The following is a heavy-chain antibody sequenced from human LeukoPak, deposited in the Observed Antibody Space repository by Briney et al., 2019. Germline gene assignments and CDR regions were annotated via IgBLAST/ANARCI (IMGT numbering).Heavy chain of an antibody. Sequence: GGSLRLSCEASGFSFPYGMSWVRQAPGKGLEWVSGITNSGENTYYADSVKGRFTISRDNSKNTLYLQMNSLRAEDTAVYYCAKAGTIVGAMKAHFDYWGQGTLVTVSS. J-gene: IGHJ4*02. CDR3: AKAGTIVGAMKAHFDY. D-gene: IGHD1-26*01. CDR1: GFSFPYG. CDR2: ITNSGENT. V-gene: IGHV3-23*01.